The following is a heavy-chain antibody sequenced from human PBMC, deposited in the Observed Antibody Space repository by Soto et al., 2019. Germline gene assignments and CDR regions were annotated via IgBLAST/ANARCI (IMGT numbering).Heavy chain of an antibody. Sequence: GGSLRLSCAACGFTFTRHSMNWVRQAPWKGLEWISYISDSSGTIYYADSVKRRFTISRDNVQNSLYLQMNSLRDEDTAVYYCARDPYSSTTATSMEYWGKGT. CDR2: ISDSSGTI. CDR1: GFTFTRHS. J-gene: IGHJ4*02. CDR3: ARDPYSSTTATSMEY. D-gene: IGHD6-25*01. V-gene: IGHV3-48*02.